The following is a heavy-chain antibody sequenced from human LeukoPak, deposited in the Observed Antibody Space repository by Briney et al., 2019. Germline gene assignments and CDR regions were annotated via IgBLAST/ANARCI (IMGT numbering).Heavy chain of an antibody. CDR3: ARGGAARLHFQN. CDR2: IYHSGST. D-gene: IGHD6-6*01. J-gene: IGHJ1*01. Sequence: SETLSLTCTVAGGSISTYYWNWIRQPPGKGLEWIGYIYHSGSTNYNPSLQSRVTISVDTSKNQFSLNLNSVTAADTAVYYCARGGAARLHFQNWGQGTLVTVSS. V-gene: IGHV4-59*01. CDR1: GGSISTYY.